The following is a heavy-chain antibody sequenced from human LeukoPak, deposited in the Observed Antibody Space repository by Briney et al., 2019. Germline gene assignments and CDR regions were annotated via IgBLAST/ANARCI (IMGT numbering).Heavy chain of an antibody. CDR2: ISGSGGST. D-gene: IGHD6-19*01. J-gene: IGHJ4*02. Sequence: GGTLRLSCAASGFTFSSYGMTWVRQAPGKGLEWVSGISGSGGSTYYADSVKGRFTFSRDNSKNTLYLQMNSLRAEDTAVYYCASFGIAVAGNDYWGQGTLVTVSS. V-gene: IGHV3-23*01. CDR3: ASFGIAVAGNDY. CDR1: GFTFSSYG.